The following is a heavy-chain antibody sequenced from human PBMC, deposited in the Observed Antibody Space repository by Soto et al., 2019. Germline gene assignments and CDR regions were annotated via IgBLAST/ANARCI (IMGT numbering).Heavy chain of an antibody. V-gene: IGHV3-23*01. J-gene: IGHJ4*02. CDR1: GFTFTIYA. CDR2: ISGNSGGST. Sequence: GGSLRLSCAASGFTFTIYAMTWVRQAPGKGLDWVSAISGNSGGSTYYADSVKGRFTISRDNSKNTLYLQMNSLRAGDTAVYYCAKADCIGGSCYPPGFDYWGQGTLVNSPQ. D-gene: IGHD2-15*01. CDR3: AKADCIGGSCYPPGFDY.